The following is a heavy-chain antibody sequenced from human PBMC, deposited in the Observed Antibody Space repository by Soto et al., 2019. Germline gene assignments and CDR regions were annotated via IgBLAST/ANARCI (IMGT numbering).Heavy chain of an antibody. CDR3: VFFFLWFGHHPDPTSFPPRRSSDL. J-gene: IGHJ2*01. V-gene: IGHV4-31*02. Sequence: SRTVSEGCSSRAEYSCAVIRHQTEKGLEWIGYIYYSGSTYYNPSLKSRVTISVDTSKNQFSLKLSSVTAADTAVYFCVFFFLWFGHHPDPTSFPPRRSSDL. CDR1: EGCSSRAEYS. D-gene: IGHD3-10*01. CDR2: IYYSGST.